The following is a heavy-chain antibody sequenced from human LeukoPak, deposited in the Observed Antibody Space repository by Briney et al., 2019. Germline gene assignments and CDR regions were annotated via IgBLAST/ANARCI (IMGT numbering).Heavy chain of an antibody. CDR2: IHHSGNT. D-gene: IGHD4-17*01. V-gene: IGHV4-61*01. J-gene: IGHJ1*01. Sequence: SETLSLTCTVSGGXVSSGPYYWSWIRQPPGKGLEWIGYIHHSGNTNYNPSLKSRVTISVDRSKNQFSLKLSSVTAADTAVYYCARDGGSYSDIAEYFQHWGQGTLVTVSS. CDR3: ARDGGSYSDIAEYFQH. CDR1: GGXVSSGPYY.